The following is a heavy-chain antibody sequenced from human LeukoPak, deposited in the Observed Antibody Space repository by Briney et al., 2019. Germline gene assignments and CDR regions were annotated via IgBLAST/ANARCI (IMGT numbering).Heavy chain of an antibody. Sequence: GGSLRLSCAASGFTFSSYAMHWVRQAPGKGLEWVAVISYDRSNKYYADSVKGRFTISRDNSKNTLYLQMNSLRAEDTAVYYCASSRSNDYILRPWFDPWGQGTLVTVSS. D-gene: IGHD4-11*01. V-gene: IGHV3-30-3*01. J-gene: IGHJ5*02. CDR2: ISYDRSNK. CDR3: ASSRSNDYILRPWFDP. CDR1: GFTFSSYA.